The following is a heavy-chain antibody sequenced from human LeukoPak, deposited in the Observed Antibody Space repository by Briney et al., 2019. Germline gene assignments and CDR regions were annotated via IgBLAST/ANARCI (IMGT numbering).Heavy chain of an antibody. Sequence: PGGSLRLSCAASGFTFSGSWMSWVRQAPGKGLEWVAHINQDGGEKNYVDSVKGRFTISRDNAENSLYLQMNSLRVEDTAVYYCARDIAVAGPGFYYYYYGMDVWGQGTTVTVSS. V-gene: IGHV3-7*05. CDR2: INQDGGEK. CDR1: GFTFSGSW. CDR3: ARDIAVAGPGFYYYYYGMDV. J-gene: IGHJ6*02. D-gene: IGHD6-19*01.